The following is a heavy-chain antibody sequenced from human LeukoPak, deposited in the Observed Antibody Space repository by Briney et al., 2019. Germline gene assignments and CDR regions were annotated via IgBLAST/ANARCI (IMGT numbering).Heavy chain of an antibody. D-gene: IGHD2-15*01. Sequence: SETLSLTCTVSGGSISRNSHYWGWIRQPPGKGLEWIGSIYYSGSTYYNPSLKSRVTISVDTSKKQFSLNLSSVTAADTAVYFCARHVAYCSGGTCYSTWYFDLWGRGTLVTVSS. CDR1: GGSISRNSHY. CDR2: IYYSGST. V-gene: IGHV4-39*01. J-gene: IGHJ2*01. CDR3: ARHVAYCSGGTCYSTWYFDL.